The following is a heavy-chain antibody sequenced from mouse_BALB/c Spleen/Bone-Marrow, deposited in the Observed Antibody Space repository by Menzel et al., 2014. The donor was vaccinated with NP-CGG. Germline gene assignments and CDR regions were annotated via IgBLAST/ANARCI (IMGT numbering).Heavy chain of an antibody. D-gene: IGHD1-1*01. V-gene: IGHV14-3*02. Sequence: VQLQQSGAELVKPGASVKLSCTASGFNIKDTYMHWVKQRPEQGLEWIGRIDPANGNTKYDPKFQGKATITADTSSNTAYLQLSSLTSEDTAVYYCARYYYGSSYFDYWGQGPPLTAPS. CDR1: GFNIKDTY. J-gene: IGHJ2*01. CDR3: ARYYYGSSYFDY. CDR2: IDPANGNT.